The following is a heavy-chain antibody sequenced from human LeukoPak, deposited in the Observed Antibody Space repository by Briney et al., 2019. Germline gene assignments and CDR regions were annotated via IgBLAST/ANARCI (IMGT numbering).Heavy chain of an antibody. CDR1: GCTVSSNY. CDR3: ARDGRETTVTNRYWYFDL. Sequence: GGSLRLSCAASGCTVSSNYMSWVRQAPGKGLEWVSVINSGGSTYYADSVKGRFTISRDNSKNTLYLQMNSLRAEDTAVYYCARDGRETTVTNRYWYFDLWGRGTLVTLSS. J-gene: IGHJ2*01. V-gene: IGHV3-66*01. D-gene: IGHD4-17*01. CDR2: INSGGST.